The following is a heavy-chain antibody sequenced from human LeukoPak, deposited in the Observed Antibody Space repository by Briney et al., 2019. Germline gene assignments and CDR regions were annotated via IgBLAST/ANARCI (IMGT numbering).Heavy chain of an antibody. J-gene: IGHJ3*02. CDR2: IYYSGST. V-gene: IGHV4-39*07. CDR1: GGSLSSSSYY. Sequence: SETLSLTCTVSGGSLSSSSYYWGWVRQPPGRGLEWLGSIYYSGSTYYNPSLKSRVTISVDTSKNQFSLKLSSVPAADTAVYYCARATCTNGVCYRGVDAFDIWGQGTMVTVSS. D-gene: IGHD2-8*01. CDR3: ARATCTNGVCYRGVDAFDI.